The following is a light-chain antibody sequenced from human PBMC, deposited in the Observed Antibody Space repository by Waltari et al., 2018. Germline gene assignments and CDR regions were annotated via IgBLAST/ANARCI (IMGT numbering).Light chain of an antibody. CDR1: SSDFGAYDF. CDR3: SSYGGSNNHLV. J-gene: IGLJ2*01. CDR2: EVS. V-gene: IGLV2-8*01. Sequence: QSALTQPPSASGSPGQSVTISCTGTSSDFGAYDFLSWYQQDPGKAPKLIIYEVSKRPSGVPDRFSGSKSGNTASLTVSGLQAEDEADYYCSSYGGSNNHLVFGGGTKLTVL.